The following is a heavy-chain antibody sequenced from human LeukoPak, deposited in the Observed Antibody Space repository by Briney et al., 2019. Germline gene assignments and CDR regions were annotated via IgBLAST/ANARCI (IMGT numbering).Heavy chain of an antibody. CDR2: INHSGST. V-gene: IGHV4-34*01. Sequence: SETLSLTCAVYGGSFSPYYWSWIRQPPGKGLEWIGEINHSGSTNYNPSLKSRVTISVDTSKNQFSLRLSSVTAADTAVYYCARGATFRGTYYMDVWGKGTTVTVPS. D-gene: IGHD3-10*01. CDR1: GGSFSPYY. CDR3: ARGATFRGTYYMDV. J-gene: IGHJ6*03.